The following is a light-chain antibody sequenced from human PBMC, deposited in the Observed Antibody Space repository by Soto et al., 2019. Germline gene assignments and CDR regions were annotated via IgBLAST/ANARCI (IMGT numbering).Light chain of an antibody. CDR3: SSYTISNTGV. CDR2: EVR. V-gene: IGLV2-14*01. Sequence: QSALTQPASVSGSPGQSITISCTGTSSDVGDYDYVSWYQQHPGKAPKLMIYEVRNRPSGVSNRFSGSKSGNTASLAISGLQAEDEANYYCSSYTISNTGVFGGGTKVTVL. J-gene: IGLJ3*02. CDR1: SSDVGDYDY.